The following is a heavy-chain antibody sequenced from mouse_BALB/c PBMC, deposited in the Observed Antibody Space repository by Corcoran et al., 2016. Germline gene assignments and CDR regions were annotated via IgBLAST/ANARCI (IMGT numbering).Heavy chain of an antibody. D-gene: IGHD2-14*01. V-gene: IGHV9-3-1*01. J-gene: IGHJ4*01. CDR2: INTYTGEP. CDR1: GYTFTNYG. Sequence: QIQLVQPGPELQKPGETVKNSCKASGYTFTNYGMNWVKQAPGKGLKGMGWINTYTGEPTYADDFKGRFAFSLETSASTAYLQINHLKNEDTATYFCSREVRPHYYAMDYWGQGTSVTVSS. CDR3: SREVRPHYYAMDY.